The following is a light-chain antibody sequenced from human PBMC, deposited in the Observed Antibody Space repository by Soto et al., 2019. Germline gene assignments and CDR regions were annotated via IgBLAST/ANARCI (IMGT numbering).Light chain of an antibody. Sequence: IQMSQYTSTLSGSVGDRVAITCRASQSVNTWLAWYQQRPGKAPKLLIYDASSLESGVPSRFSGSGSGTEFTLTISSLQHDDFATYCCQQYNSYSTFAQGTKVAIK. CDR3: QQYNSYST. J-gene: IGKJ1*01. CDR2: DAS. V-gene: IGKV1-5*01. CDR1: QSVNTW.